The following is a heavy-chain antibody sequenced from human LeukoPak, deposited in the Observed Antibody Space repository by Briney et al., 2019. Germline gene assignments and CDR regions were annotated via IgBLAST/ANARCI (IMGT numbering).Heavy chain of an antibody. CDR1: GGSISSSSYY. D-gene: IGHD5-18*01. CDR2: IYYSGSP. CDR3: ARFDVDTAMVTKAGVDY. Sequence: PSETLSLTCTVSGGSISSSSYYWGWIRQPPGKGLEWIGSIYYSGSPYYNPSLKSRVTISVDTSKKQFSLKLSSVTAADTAVYYCARFDVDTAMVTKAGVDYWGQGTLVTVSS. V-gene: IGHV4-39*01. J-gene: IGHJ4*02.